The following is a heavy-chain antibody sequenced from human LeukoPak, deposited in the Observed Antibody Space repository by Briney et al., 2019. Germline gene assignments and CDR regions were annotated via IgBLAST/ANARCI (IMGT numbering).Heavy chain of an antibody. CDR2: IVVGSGNT. V-gene: IGHV1-58*02. J-gene: IGHJ5*02. D-gene: IGHD4-17*01. Sequence: ASVKVSCKASGFTFTSSAMQWERQARGQRLEWIGWIVVGSGNTNYAQKFQERVTITRDMSTSIAYMELSSLRSEDTAVYYCAATPLDYGFDPWGQGTLVTVSS. CDR3: AATPLDYGFDP. CDR1: GFTFTSSA.